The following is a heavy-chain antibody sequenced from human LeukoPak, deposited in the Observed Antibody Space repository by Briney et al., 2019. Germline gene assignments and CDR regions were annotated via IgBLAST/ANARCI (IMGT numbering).Heavy chain of an antibody. CDR1: GYTFTGYY. CDR2: INPNSGVT. D-gene: IGHD6-13*01. V-gene: IGHV1-2*02. Sequence: GASVKVSCRASGYTFTGYYIHWVRQAPGQGLEWIGWINPNSGVTNYAQKFQGRVTVTRDTSISTAYMELSRLRSDDTAVYYCARFSAAVGGQHPYWGQGTLVIVSS. J-gene: IGHJ4*02. CDR3: ARFSAAVGGQHPY.